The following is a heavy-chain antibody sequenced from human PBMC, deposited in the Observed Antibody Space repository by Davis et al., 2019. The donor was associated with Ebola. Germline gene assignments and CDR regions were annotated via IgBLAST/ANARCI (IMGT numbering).Heavy chain of an antibody. D-gene: IGHD1-26*01. CDR2: IIPILGIA. J-gene: IGHJ4*02. Sequence: SVKVSCKASGYTFTSYGISWVRQAPGQGLEWMGGIIPILGIANYAQKFQGRVTITADKSTSTAYMELSSLRSDDTAVYYCAREGASGSDSFDYWGQGTLVTVSS. CDR3: AREGASGSDSFDY. V-gene: IGHV1-69*10. CDR1: GYTFTSYG.